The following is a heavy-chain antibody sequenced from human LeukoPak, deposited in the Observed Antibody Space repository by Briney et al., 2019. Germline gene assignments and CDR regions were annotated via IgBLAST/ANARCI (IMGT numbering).Heavy chain of an antibody. CDR1: GFTFSNYW. V-gene: IGHV3-74*01. D-gene: IGHD4-23*01. J-gene: IGHJ5*01. CDR3: ARTEGTVAYDS. Sequence: GGSLRLSCAASGFTFSNYWMHWVRQAPRKGLVWVSRINSDGSGTTYADSVRGRFTIFRDNAKNTLYLQVNSLRAEDTAVYYCARTEGTVAYDSWGQGTLVTVSS. CDR2: INSDGSGT.